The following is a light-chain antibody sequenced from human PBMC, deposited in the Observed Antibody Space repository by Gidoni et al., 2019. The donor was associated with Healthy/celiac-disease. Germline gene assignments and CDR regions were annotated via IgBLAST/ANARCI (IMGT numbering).Light chain of an antibody. J-gene: IGKJ5*01. CDR1: QSVSSN. CDR3: QQYNNWPPST. V-gene: IGKV3-15*01. Sequence: EIVMTQSPATLSVSPGDRATLSCRASQSVSSNLAWYQQKPGKAPRLLIYGASTRATGIPARFSGSGSGTEFTLTISSLQSEDFAVYYCQQYNNWPPSTFGQGTRLEIK. CDR2: GAS.